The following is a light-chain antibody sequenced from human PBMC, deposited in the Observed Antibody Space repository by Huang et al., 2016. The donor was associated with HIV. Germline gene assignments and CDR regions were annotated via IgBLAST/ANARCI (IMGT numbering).Light chain of an antibody. Sequence: DVVMTQSPLSLPVTLGQPASISCRSSQSLVHSDGNTYLTWFQQRPGQSPRRLIYKVSNRDSGVPARFSGSGSGTDFTLKISRVEAEDVGVYYCMQCTHWPPTFGQGTKVEIK. CDR1: QSLVHSDGNTY. CDR2: KVS. J-gene: IGKJ1*01. CDR3: MQCTHWPPT. V-gene: IGKV2-30*02.